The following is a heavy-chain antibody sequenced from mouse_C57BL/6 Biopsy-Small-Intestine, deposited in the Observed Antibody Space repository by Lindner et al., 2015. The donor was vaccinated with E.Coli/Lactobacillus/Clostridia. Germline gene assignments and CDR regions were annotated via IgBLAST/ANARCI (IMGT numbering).Heavy chain of an antibody. CDR2: IYPRSGNT. D-gene: IGHD1-1*01. CDR3: ARSEVYYYGSSPGFDV. CDR1: GYTFTSYG. Sequence: QLQESGAELARPGASVKLSCKASGYTFTSYGISWVKQRTGQGLEWIGEIYPRSGNTYYNEKFKGKATLTADKSSSTAYMELRSLTSEDSAVYFCARSEVYYYGSSPGFDVWGTGTTVTVSS. V-gene: IGHV1-81*01. J-gene: IGHJ1*03.